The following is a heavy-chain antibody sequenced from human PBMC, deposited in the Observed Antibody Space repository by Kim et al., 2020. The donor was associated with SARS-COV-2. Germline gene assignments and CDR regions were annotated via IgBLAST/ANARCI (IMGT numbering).Heavy chain of an antibody. CDR1: GGSFSGYY. D-gene: IGHD1-26*01. CDR2: TNDSGNT. V-gene: IGHV4-34*01. CDR3: ARDKLRDFHGAIQF. Sequence: SETLSLKCAVYGGSFSGYYWNWIRQSPRKGLEWVGETNDSGNTRYNPSLESRVSISVDASKNQVSLKLTSVTAADTAVYYCARDKLRDFHGAIQFRGQGT. J-gene: IGHJ1*01.